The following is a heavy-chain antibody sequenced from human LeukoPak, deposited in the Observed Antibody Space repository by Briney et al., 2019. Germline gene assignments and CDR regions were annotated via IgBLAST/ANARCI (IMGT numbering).Heavy chain of an antibody. J-gene: IGHJ4*02. Sequence: SETLSLTCTVSGGSISTYYWSWIRQPAGKGLEWIGRIHSSGTIHYNPSLRSRVTLSLDPSKNQFSPKLSSVTAADTAVYYCGRLNLRAVSGAFDYWGQGTLVTVSS. CDR1: GGSISTYY. V-gene: IGHV4-4*07. CDR3: GRLNLRAVSGAFDY. CDR2: IHSSGTI. D-gene: IGHD5/OR15-5a*01.